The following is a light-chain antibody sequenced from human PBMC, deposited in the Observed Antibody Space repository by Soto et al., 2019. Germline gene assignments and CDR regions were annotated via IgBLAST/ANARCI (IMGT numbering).Light chain of an antibody. CDR1: QSISSW. J-gene: IGKJ3*01. V-gene: IGKV1-5*03. Sequence: DIQMTQSPSTLSASVGDRVTITCRASQSISSWLAWYQQKPGKAPKLLIYKASSLESGVPSRFSGSGSGTEFTLTISSLQPDDFATYYCLHYSSYPFTFGPGTKLDIK. CDR3: LHYSSYPFT. CDR2: KAS.